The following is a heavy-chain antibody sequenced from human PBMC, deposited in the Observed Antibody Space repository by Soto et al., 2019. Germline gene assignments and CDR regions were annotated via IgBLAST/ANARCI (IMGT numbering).Heavy chain of an antibody. Sequence: QITLKESGPTLVKPTQTLTLTCTFSGFSLSTSGVGVGWIRQPPGKALEWLALIYWDDDKRYSPSLKSGVTITKDTSKNQVVLTMTYMDPVAAATYYCARRLNGVVDYWGQGTLVTVSS. J-gene: IGHJ4*02. CDR1: GFSLSTSGVG. V-gene: IGHV2-5*02. CDR3: ARRLNGVVDY. CDR2: IYWDDDK. D-gene: IGHD2-8*01.